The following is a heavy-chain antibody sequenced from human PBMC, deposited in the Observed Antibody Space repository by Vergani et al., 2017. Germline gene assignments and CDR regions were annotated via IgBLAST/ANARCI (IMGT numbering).Heavy chain of an antibody. CDR2: LSTTGGA. D-gene: IGHD6-13*01. CDR3: AGDNRSWQRADR. Sequence: QAQLQESGPGLVKPSETLSLTCHVFGVSVTDYNCNWIRQAPGKGLEWIGSLSTTGGATHASPNPSLKSRVSISVDTSKCQFTLRLTSVTAADSSTYNCAGDNRSWQRADRWGQGLLVSVSS. J-gene: IGHJ5*02. V-gene: IGHV4-59*02. CDR1: GVSVTDYN.